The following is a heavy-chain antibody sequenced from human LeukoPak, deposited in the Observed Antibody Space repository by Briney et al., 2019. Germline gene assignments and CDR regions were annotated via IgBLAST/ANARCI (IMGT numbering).Heavy chain of an antibody. J-gene: IGHJ4*02. CDR2: IYHGGST. Sequence: SETLSLTCTVSGYSISSGNYWGWIRQPPGKGLEWIGNIYHGGSTYYNPSLKSRVTISVDTSKNQFSLQLNSVTPEDTAVYYCARDLPYLLDYFDYWGQGTLVTVSS. CDR3: ARDLPYLLDYFDY. CDR1: GYSISSGNY. V-gene: IGHV4-38-2*02. D-gene: IGHD2-8*01.